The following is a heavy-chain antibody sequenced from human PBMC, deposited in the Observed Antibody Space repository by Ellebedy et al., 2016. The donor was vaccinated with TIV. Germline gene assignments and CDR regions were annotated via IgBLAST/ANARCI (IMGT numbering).Heavy chain of an antibody. CDR1: GFTFSGFA. D-gene: IGHD7-27*01. CDR2: TSYDGTNM. V-gene: IGHV3-30-3*01. CDR3: ARAYTNTAWGHFDH. J-gene: IGHJ4*01. Sequence: PGGSLRLSCAASGFTFSGFAMHRVRQAPGKGLEWVAATSYDGTNMYYAESVKGRLTISRDNSKSTLYLQMNSLRPEDTALYYCARAYTNTAWGHFDHWGHGILVSVSS.